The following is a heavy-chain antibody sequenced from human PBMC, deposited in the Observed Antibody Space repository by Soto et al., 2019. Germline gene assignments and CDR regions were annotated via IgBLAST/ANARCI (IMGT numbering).Heavy chain of an antibody. Sequence: EVQLVESGGGLVQPGRSLRLSCAASGLTFDDYAMHWVRQAPGKGLEWVSGISWNSYSIGYADSVKGRFTISRDNAKNSLYLQMNSLRAEDTALYYCAKDGGITMVRGVITKSSGFDYWGQGTLVTVSS. D-gene: IGHD3-10*01. CDR3: AKDGGITMVRGVITKSSGFDY. CDR2: ISWNSYSI. CDR1: GLTFDDYA. J-gene: IGHJ4*02. V-gene: IGHV3-9*01.